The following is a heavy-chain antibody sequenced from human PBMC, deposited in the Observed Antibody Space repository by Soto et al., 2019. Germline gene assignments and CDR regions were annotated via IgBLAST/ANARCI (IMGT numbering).Heavy chain of an antibody. J-gene: IGHJ4*02. CDR2: IYSGGYT. CDR3: ATHPGGGGY. Sequence: EVQLVESGGGLIQPGGSLRLSCAVSGFTVSNNYMSWVRQAPGKGLEGVSVIYSGGYTAYGDSVKGRFTISRDNSKNTLNPQKKCQEAHRAGFFFCATHPGGGGYWGQGTLVTVSS. D-gene: IGHD3-10*01. CDR1: GFTVSNNY. V-gene: IGHV3-53*01.